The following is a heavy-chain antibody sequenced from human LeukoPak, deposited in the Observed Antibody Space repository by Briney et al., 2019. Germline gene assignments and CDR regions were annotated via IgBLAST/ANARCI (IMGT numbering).Heavy chain of an antibody. J-gene: IGHJ3*01. D-gene: IGHD2-21*02. CDR2: IRSKRDGGTT. V-gene: IGHV3-15*07. CDR1: GFTFSNTW. Sequence: GGSLRLSCLASGFTFSNTWMNWVRQAPGKGLEWVARIRSKRDGGTTDYAAPVKGRFTISRDDSKNIVYLQMNSLKAEDTAVYYCARDWYYAFDFWGQGTMVTVSS. CDR3: ARDWYYAFDF.